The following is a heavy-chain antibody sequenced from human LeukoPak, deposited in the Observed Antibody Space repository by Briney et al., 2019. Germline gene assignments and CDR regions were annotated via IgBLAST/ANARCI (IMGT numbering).Heavy chain of an antibody. D-gene: IGHD3-16*02. CDR1: GFTFSSYW. J-gene: IGHJ5*02. CDR3: ARGDYVWGSYRPGWFDP. CDR2: IKQDGSGK. V-gene: IGHV3-7*01. Sequence: GGSLRLSCAASGFTFSSYWMSWVRQAPGKGLEWVANIKQDGSGKYYVDSVKGRFTISRDNAKNSLYLQMNSLRAEDTAVYYCARGDYVWGSYRPGWFDPWGQGTLVTVSS.